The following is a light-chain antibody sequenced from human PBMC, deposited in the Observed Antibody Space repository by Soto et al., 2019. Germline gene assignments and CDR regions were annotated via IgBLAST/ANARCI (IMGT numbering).Light chain of an antibody. V-gene: IGKV3-15*01. CDR2: GAS. CDR3: QQYNNWPLT. Sequence: EIVMTQSPATLSVSPGETATLSFMASRSVSSYLAWYEQKPGQAPRLLIYGASTRATGIPARFSGSVSGTEFALTISSLQSEDFAVYYCQQYNNWPLTFGGGTKVDI. CDR1: RSVSSY. J-gene: IGKJ4*01.